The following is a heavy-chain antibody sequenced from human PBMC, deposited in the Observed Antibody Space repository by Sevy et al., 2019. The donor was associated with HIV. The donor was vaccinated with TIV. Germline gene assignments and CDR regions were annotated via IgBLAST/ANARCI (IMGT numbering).Heavy chain of an antibody. CDR2: INQNGSVS. Sequence: GSLRLSCAVSGFSLNDYWMSWVRQAPGKGLEWVANINQNGSVSYYVDSVKGRFTISRDDARNLLYLQMNNLRVEDTALYYCVRAIATEASFWGQGTLVTVSS. CDR1: GFSLNDYW. CDR3: VRAIATEASF. D-gene: IGHD2-21*01. J-gene: IGHJ1*01. V-gene: IGHV3-7*01.